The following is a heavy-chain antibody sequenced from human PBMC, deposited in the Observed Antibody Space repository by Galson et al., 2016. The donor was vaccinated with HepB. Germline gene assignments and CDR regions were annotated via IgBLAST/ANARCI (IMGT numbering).Heavy chain of an antibody. D-gene: IGHD2-8*01. CDR3: GRDHSVVLSTAYNWFDP. Sequence: SLRLSCAASGFAFGSHWMHWVRQVPGKGLVWVSRINSDGTISNYADSVKGRFTISSDNAKNNLYLQMNSLRVEDTGVYYCGRDHSVVLSTAYNWFDPWGQGTLVTVSS. CDR1: GFAFGSHW. J-gene: IGHJ5*02. CDR2: INSDGTIS. V-gene: IGHV3-74*01.